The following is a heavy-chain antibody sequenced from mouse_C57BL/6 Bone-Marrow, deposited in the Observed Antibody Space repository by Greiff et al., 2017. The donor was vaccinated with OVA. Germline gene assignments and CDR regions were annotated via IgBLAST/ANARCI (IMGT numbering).Heavy chain of an antibody. CDR1: GYTFTSYG. J-gene: IGHJ1*03. Sequence: LQESGAELARPGASVKLSCKASGYTFTSYGISWVKQRTGQGLEWIGEIYPRSGNTYYNEKFKGKATLTADKSSSTAYMELRSLTSEDSAVYFCARFGYGLWYFDVWGTGTTVTVSS. CDR2: IYPRSGNT. CDR3: ARFGYGLWYFDV. V-gene: IGHV1-81*01. D-gene: IGHD2-2*01.